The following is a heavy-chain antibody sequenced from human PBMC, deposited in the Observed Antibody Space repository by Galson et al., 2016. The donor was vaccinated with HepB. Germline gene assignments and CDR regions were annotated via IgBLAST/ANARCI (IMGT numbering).Heavy chain of an antibody. CDR3: ARDMTYSGSQSFDY. CDR1: EFTFSDHY. CDR2: ISSSGYTI. D-gene: IGHD1-26*01. Sequence: SLRLSCAASEFTFSDHYMSWIRQAPGKGLEFLSFISSSGYTIHYADSVKGRFTISRDSAKNSLYLQLNSLRDEDTAVYYCARDMTYSGSQSFDYWGQGTQVTVSS. J-gene: IGHJ4*02. V-gene: IGHV3-11*04.